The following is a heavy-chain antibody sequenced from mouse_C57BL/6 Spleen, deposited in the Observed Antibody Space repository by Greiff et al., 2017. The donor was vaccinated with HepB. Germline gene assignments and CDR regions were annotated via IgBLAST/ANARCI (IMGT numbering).Heavy chain of an antibody. V-gene: IGHV1-54*01. Sequence: VQLQQSGAELVRPGTSVKVSCKASGYAFTNYLIEWVKQRPGQGLEWIGVINPGSGGTNYNEKFKGKATLTADKSSSTAYMQLSSLTSEDSAVYFCARWDYYFDYWGQGTTLTVSS. D-gene: IGHD4-1*01. CDR2: INPGSGGT. CDR3: ARWDYYFDY. J-gene: IGHJ2*01. CDR1: GYAFTNYL.